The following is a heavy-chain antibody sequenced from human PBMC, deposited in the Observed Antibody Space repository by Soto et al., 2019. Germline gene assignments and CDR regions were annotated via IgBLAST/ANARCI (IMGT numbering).Heavy chain of an antibody. D-gene: IGHD5-12*01. V-gene: IGHV3-7*01. CDR1: GFTFSSYW. Sequence: GGSLRVSCAASGFTFSSYWMSWVRQAPGKGLEWVANIRQDGSEKYYVDSVKGRFTISRDNAKNSLYLQMNSLRAEDTAVYYCARPQRGYSGYDLPDYWGQGTLVTVSS. CDR2: IRQDGSEK. J-gene: IGHJ4*02. CDR3: ARPQRGYSGYDLPDY.